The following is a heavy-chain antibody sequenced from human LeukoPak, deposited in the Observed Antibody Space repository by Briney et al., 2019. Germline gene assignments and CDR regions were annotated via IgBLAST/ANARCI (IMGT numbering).Heavy chain of an antibody. CDR2: INPNSGGT. CDR3: ARIPAANYYYYYGMDV. V-gene: IGHV1-2*02. D-gene: IGHD2-2*01. CDR1: GYTFTGYY. Sequence: ASVKVSCKASGYTFTGYYMHWLRQAPGQGLEWMGGINPNSGGTNYAQKFQGRVTMTRDTSISTAYMELSGLRSDDTAVYYCARIPAANYYYYYGMDVWGQGTTVTVSS. J-gene: IGHJ6*02.